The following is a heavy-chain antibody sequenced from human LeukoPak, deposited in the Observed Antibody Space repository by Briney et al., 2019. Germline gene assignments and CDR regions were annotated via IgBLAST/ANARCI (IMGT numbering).Heavy chain of an antibody. V-gene: IGHV3-23*01. CDR1: GFTFSSYA. J-gene: IGHJ4*02. D-gene: IGHD6-13*01. CDR2: ISGSGGST. Sequence: GGSLRLSCAASGFTFSSYAMSWVRQAPGKGLEWVSAISGSGGSTYYADSVKGRFTISRDNSKNTLYLQMNSLRAEDTAVYYCAKDRAVAAAGTAPIGYWGQGTLVTVSS. CDR3: AKDRAVAAAGTAPIGY.